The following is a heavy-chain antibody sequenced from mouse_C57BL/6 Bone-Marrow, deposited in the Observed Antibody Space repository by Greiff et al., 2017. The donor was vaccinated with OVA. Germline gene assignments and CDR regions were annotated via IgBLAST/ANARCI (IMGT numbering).Heavy chain of an antibody. Sequence: QVQLQQPGAELVKPGASVKLSCKASGYTFTSYWMHWVKQRPGQGLEWIGMIHPNSGSTNYNEKFKSKATLTVDKSSSTAYMQLCSLTSEDSAVYYCARSYYYGSSYFDYWGQGTTLTVSS. J-gene: IGHJ2*01. V-gene: IGHV1-64*01. CDR3: ARSYYYGSSYFDY. CDR2: IHPNSGST. D-gene: IGHD1-1*01. CDR1: GYTFTSYW.